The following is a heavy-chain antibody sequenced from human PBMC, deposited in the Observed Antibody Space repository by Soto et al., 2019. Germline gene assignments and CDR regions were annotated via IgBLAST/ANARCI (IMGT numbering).Heavy chain of an antibody. Sequence: QIQLVESGGGVVQPGRSLRLSCAASGFNFGFVGMHWVRQAPGKGLEWVALISGDGINTHYADSVRVRFTLSRDYSKKTMYLQMDTLREDDTAIYYCARGKLSFEFDSWGQGTLVTVSS. CDR2: ISGDGINT. V-gene: IGHV3-30*03. CDR1: GFNFGFVG. D-gene: IGHD2-15*01. J-gene: IGHJ4*02. CDR3: ARGKLSFEFDS.